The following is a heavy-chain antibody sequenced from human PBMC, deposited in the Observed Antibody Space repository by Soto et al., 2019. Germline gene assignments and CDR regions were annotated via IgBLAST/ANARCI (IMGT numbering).Heavy chain of an antibody. V-gene: IGHV3-7*01. CDR2: IKHDGSAK. J-gene: IGHJ1*01. Sequence: EVQLVESGGGLVQPGGSLRLSCAASGFTFSSYCMNWVRQAPGKGLEWVANIKHDGSAKYYVVSVKGRFTISRDNSKNSLYLQVISLRGEATAVYYCAGVRGWNSHRWGPGTLVTVSS. CDR1: GFTFSSYC. CDR3: AGVRGWNSHR. D-gene: IGHD6-19*01.